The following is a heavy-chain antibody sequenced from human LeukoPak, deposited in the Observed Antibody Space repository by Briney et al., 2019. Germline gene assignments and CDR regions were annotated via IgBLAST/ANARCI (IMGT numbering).Heavy chain of an antibody. V-gene: IGHV4-34*01. Sequence: SSETLSLTCAVYGGSFSGYYWSWIRQPPGKGLEWIGEINHSGSTNYNPSLKSRVTISVDTSKNQFSLKLSSVTAADTAVYYCARLTKNDSGSFRFGKKKRGYMDVWGKGTTVTISS. D-gene: IGHD3-10*01. CDR3: ARLTKNDSGSFRFGKKKRGYMDV. CDR1: GGSFSGYY. J-gene: IGHJ6*03. CDR2: INHSGST.